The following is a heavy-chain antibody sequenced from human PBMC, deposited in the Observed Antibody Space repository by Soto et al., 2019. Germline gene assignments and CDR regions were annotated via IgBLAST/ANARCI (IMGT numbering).Heavy chain of an antibody. CDR2: FYYCGTS. CDR1: GGSITHSSYY. CDR3: ASASGNCSPFAP. D-gene: IGHD1-7*01. Sequence: QLLLQESGPGLVKPSENLSLTCTVSGGSITHSSYYWGWIRQPPGKGLEWIGSFYYCGTSFYNLPIKSRNSIPVDASNNQFFLRVRSVTAADTALYYWASASGNCSPFAPWGQGTLATVSS. J-gene: IGHJ5*02. V-gene: IGHV4-39*01.